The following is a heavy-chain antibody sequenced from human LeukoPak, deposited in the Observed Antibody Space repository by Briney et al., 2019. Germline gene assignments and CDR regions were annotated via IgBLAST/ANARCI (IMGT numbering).Heavy chain of an antibody. Sequence: ASVKVSCKAPRYTFTSYDINWVREGAGHGLEWMGWMNPNTGRTGYAQKFQGRITMTRDTSINTAYMELTKLRSEDTAIYYCARLSQTPDYYTLGGYYYLGYWGQGTPVTVSS. D-gene: IGHD2-21*02. CDR3: ARLSQTPDYYTLGGYYYLGY. J-gene: IGHJ4*02. CDR1: RYTFTSYD. CDR2: MNPNTGRT. V-gene: IGHV1-8*01.